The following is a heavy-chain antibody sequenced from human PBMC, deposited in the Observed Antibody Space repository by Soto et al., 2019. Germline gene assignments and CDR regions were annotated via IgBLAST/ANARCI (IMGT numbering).Heavy chain of an antibody. V-gene: IGHV4-30-2*01. CDR2: IYHSGST. CDR3: ARGNWFDP. Sequence: SETLSLTCAVSGGSISSGGYSWSWIRQPPGKGLEWIGYIYHSGSTYYNPSLKSRVTISVDRSKNQFSLKLSSVTAADTAVYSCARGNWFDPWGQGTLVTVSS. CDR1: GGSISSGGYS. J-gene: IGHJ5*02.